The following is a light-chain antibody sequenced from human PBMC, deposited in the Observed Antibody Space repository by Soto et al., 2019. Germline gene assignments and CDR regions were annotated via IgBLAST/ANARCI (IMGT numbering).Light chain of an antibody. Sequence: DIPMTQSPATLSASVGDRVNISCRASQSLRSWLAWYQHKPGKAPKLLIYDVSTLESGVPSRFSGSGSGTEFTLTISSLQPEDFATDYCQQYKTYYTFGQGTKLEI. CDR1: QSLRSW. J-gene: IGKJ2*01. CDR3: QQYKTYYT. CDR2: DVS. V-gene: IGKV1-5*01.